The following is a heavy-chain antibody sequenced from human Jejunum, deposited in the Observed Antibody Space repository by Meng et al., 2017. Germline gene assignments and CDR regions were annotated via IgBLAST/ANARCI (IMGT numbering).Heavy chain of an antibody. J-gene: IGHJ1*01. D-gene: IGHD3-3*01. CDR1: GASITSGSYY. CDR2: VHTSGTS. CDR3: ARLLVRGTIES. V-gene: IGHV4-61*02. Sequence: SETLSLTCSVSGASITSGSYYWSWIRQSAVLGVEWMGRVHTSGTSNYNPSLTGRVAISIDASKNQLSLRLRSVGAADSAVYFCARLLVRGTIESWGQGTRVTGSS.